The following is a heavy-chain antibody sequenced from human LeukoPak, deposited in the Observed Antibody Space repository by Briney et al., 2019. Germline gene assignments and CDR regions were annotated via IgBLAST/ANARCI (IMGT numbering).Heavy chain of an antibody. CDR3: ARERREQLLPPYTRLVTYFDY. Sequence: SETLSLTCAVYGGSFSGYYWSWIRQPPGKGLEWIGEINHSGSTNYNPSLKSRVTISVDTSKNQLSLKLRSVTAADTAVYYCARERREQLLPPYTRLVTYFDYWGQGTLVTVSS. J-gene: IGHJ4*02. D-gene: IGHD1-26*01. CDR2: INHSGST. CDR1: GGSFSGYY. V-gene: IGHV4-34*01.